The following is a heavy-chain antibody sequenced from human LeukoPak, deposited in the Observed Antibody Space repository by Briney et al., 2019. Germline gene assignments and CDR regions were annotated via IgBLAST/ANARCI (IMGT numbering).Heavy chain of an antibody. CDR2: INHSGST. V-gene: IGHV4-34*01. CDR1: GGSFSGYY. CDR3: ARGRIAAAGAFDY. D-gene: IGHD6-13*01. J-gene: IGHJ4*02. Sequence: SETLSLTCAVYGGSFSGYYWSWIRQPPGKGLEWIGEINHSGSTNYNPSLKSRVTISVDTSKNRFSLKLSSVTAADTAVYYCARGRIAAAGAFDYWGQGTLVTVSS.